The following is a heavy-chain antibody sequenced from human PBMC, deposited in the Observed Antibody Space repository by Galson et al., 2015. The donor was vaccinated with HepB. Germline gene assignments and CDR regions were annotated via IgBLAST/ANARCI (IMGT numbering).Heavy chain of an antibody. V-gene: IGHV3-7*03. D-gene: IGHD5-18*01. CDR3: AALDTAKPQASGF. CDR1: GFTFSNYW. J-gene: IGHJ4*02. CDR2: VDKYGIDK. Sequence: SLRLSCAASGFTFSNYWMSWVRHAPGKGLEWLANVDKYGIDKYYVDSVKDRFTISRDNAKNSIYLQMDSLRGEDTAVYYCAALDTAKPQASGFWGRGTRVSVSS.